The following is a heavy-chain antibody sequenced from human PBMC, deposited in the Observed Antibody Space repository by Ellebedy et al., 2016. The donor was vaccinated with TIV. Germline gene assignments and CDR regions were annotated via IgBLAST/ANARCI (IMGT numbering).Heavy chain of an antibody. CDR1: GFTFSNYA. CDR2: ISGSGGST. D-gene: IGHD3-10*01. V-gene: IGHV3-23*01. CDR3: AREYEEYYFDY. J-gene: IGHJ4*02. Sequence: GESLKISCAASGFTFSNYAMSWVRQAPGKGLEWVSAISGSGGSTYYADSVKGRFTISRDNSKNTLYLQMNSLRAEDTAVYYCAREYEEYYFDYWGQGTLVTVSS.